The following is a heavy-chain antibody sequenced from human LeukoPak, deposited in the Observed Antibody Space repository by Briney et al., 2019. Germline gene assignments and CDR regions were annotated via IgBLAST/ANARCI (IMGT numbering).Heavy chain of an antibody. CDR2: INPNSGGT. V-gene: IGHV1-2*02. D-gene: IGHD3-10*01. CDR3: ARNDYYGSGSYSYNWFDP. CDR1: GYTFTGYY. J-gene: IGHJ5*02. Sequence: ASVKVSCKASGYTFTGYYMHWVRQAPGQGLEWMGWINPNSGGTNYAQKFQGRVTMTRDTSISTAYMELSRLRSDDTAVYYCARNDYYGSGSYSYNWFDPWGQGILVTVSS.